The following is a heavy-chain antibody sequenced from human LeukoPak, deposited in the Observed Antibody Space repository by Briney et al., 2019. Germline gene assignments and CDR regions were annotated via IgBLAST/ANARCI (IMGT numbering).Heavy chain of an antibody. CDR3: ARVEMATIFLDS. CDR1: SGSVSSITHY. D-gene: IGHD5-24*01. J-gene: IGHJ4*02. V-gene: IGHV4-61*01. Sequence: PSETLSLTCSVSSGSVSSITHYWTWIRQPPGKGLESIGYIYYTGRTNYNPSLKSRVTISVDTSKNQFSLKLSSVTAADTAVYYCARVEMATIFLDSWGQGTLVSVSS. CDR2: IYYTGRT.